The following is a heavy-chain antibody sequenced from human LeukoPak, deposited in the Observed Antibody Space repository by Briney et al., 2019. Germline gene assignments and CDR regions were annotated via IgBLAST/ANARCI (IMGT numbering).Heavy chain of an antibody. V-gene: IGHV3-11*05. CDR3: ARDNTRFDP. CDR1: GFTFSDYY. Sequence: PGGSLRLSCAASGFTFSDYYMTWIRQAPGKGLQWVSYISSSSSYTNYADSVKGRFTISRDNAKNSLYLQMNSLRAEDTAVYYCARDNTRFDPWGQGTLVTVSS. J-gene: IGHJ5*02. CDR2: ISSSSSYT.